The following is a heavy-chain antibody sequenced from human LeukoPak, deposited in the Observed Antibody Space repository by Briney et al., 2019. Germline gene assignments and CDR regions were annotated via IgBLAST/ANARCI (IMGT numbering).Heavy chain of an antibody. J-gene: IGHJ4*02. Sequence: PGGSLRLSCAASGFTFSSYAMSWVRQAPGKGLEWVSAISGSGGSTYYADSVKGRFTISRDNSKNTLYLQMNSLRAEDTAVYYCAKDEDGYYDILTGYFRAFDYWAREPWSPSPQ. CDR3: AKDEDGYYDILTGYFRAFDY. CDR1: GFTFSSYA. D-gene: IGHD3-9*01. V-gene: IGHV3-23*01. CDR2: ISGSGGST.